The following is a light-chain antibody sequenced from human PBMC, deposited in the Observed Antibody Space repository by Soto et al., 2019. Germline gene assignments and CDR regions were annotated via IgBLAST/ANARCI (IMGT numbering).Light chain of an antibody. CDR2: RAS. CDR3: QQYNSYSRT. J-gene: IGKJ2*02. CDR1: PSISSW. V-gene: IGKV1-5*03. Sequence: DIQMIQSPSPLSASVGDRVTIACRASPSISSWLAWYQQKPGKAPKLLIYRASSLESVIPSRFSGCGSGTEFKLTISSLQPDDFPPYYCQQYNSYSRTFGQGTKLEIK.